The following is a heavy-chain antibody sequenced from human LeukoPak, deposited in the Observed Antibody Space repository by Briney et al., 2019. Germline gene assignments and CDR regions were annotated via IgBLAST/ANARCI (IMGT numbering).Heavy chain of an antibody. V-gene: IGHV3-64*02. J-gene: IGHJ4*02. CDR2: ISGNGDTI. D-gene: IGHD5-24*01. CDR1: GFAFSTYA. Sequence: GGSLRLSCAASGFAFSTYAMQWVRQAPEKGLEYVSGISGNGDTIYYADSVKGRFTMSRDNSRNTLYLQMGSLRPEDTAVYYCARDGKATNDYWGQGTLVAVSS. CDR3: ARDGKATNDY.